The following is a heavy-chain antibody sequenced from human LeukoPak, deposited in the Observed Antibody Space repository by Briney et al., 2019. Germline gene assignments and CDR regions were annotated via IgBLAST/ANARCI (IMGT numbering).Heavy chain of an antibody. CDR3: VRDSMVRGVRVYMDV. J-gene: IGHJ6*03. D-gene: IGHD3-10*01. Sequence: HPGGSLRLSCAASGFTFSSYGMHWVRQAPGKGLEWVSFIRSDGSNKYYADSVKGRFTISRDNSKNTLYLQMNSLRAEDTAVYYCVRDSMVRGVRVYMDVWGKGTTVTISS. CDR2: IRSDGSNK. V-gene: IGHV3-30*02. CDR1: GFTFSSYG.